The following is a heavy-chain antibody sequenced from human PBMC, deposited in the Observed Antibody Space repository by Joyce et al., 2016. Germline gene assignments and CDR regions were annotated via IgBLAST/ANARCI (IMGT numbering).Heavy chain of an antibody. CDR3: ARERGFPYAMDV. Sequence: QVQLVQSGADVKKPGASVRVSCRASNYTFINYAIPWVRQAPGQGLEWMGWISPYNGKTNYAQNFQGRVSMTTDTSTDTAYMELRSLTSDDTAVYFCARERGFPYAMDVWGQGTTVTVSS. J-gene: IGHJ6*02. CDR2: ISPYNGKT. V-gene: IGHV1-18*01. CDR1: NYTFINYA. D-gene: IGHD3-10*01.